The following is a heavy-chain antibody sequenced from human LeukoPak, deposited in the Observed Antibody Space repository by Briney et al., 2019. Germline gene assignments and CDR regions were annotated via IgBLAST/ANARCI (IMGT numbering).Heavy chain of an antibody. D-gene: IGHD2-15*01. V-gene: IGHV4-4*02. CDR2: IYHSGST. CDR1: GGSISSSNW. Sequence: PSESLSLTCAVSGGSISSSNWWSWVRQPPGKGLEWIGEIYHSGSTNYNPSLKSRVTISLDTSKHQFSLKLSSVTAADTAVYYCARGRRIVVVLGATRTHRDYYMDVWGKGTTVTVSS. J-gene: IGHJ6*03. CDR3: ARGRRIVVVLGATRTHRDYYMDV.